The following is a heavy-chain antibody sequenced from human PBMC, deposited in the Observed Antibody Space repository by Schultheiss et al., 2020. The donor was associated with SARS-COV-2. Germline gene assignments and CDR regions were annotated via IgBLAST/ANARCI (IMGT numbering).Heavy chain of an antibody. CDR1: GYTFTSYA. CDR3: AGIGVIVVARDAFDI. CDR2: ISAYNGNT. J-gene: IGHJ3*02. D-gene: IGHD3-22*01. Sequence: ASVKVSCKASGYTFTSYAMHWVRQAPGQRLEWMGWISAYNGNTNYAQKLQGRVTMTTDTSTSTAYMELRSLRSDDTAVYYCAGIGVIVVARDAFDIWGQGTMVTVSS. V-gene: IGHV1-18*01.